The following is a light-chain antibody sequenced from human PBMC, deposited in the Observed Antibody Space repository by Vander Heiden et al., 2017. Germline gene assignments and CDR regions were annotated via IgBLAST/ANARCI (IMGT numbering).Light chain of an antibody. J-gene: IGKJ5*01. V-gene: IGKV3-11*01. Sequence: EIVLTQSPATLSLSPGERATLSCRASQSVSSYLAWYQQKPGQAPRLLIYDASNRATGTPARFSGSGSGTDFTLTISSLEPEDFAIYYCPQRSNWPPITFGQGTRLEIK. CDR1: QSVSSY. CDR3: PQRSNWPPIT. CDR2: DAS.